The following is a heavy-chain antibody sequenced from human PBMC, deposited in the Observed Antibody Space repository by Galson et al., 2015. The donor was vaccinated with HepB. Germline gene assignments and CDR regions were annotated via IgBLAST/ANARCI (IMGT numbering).Heavy chain of an antibody. V-gene: IGHV3-23*01. CDR2: ISGSGGST. J-gene: IGHJ4*02. CDR3: AKEIRGYSYGFPDTEFDY. CDR1: GFTFSSYA. Sequence: SLRLSCAASGFTFSSYAMSWVRQAPGKGLEWVSAISGSGGSTYYADSVKGRFTISRDNSKNTLYLQMNSLRAEDTAVYYCAKEIRGYSYGFPDTEFDYWGQGTLVTVSS. D-gene: IGHD5-18*01.